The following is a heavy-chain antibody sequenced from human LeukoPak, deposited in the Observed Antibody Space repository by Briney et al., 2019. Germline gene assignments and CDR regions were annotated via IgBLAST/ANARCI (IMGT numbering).Heavy chain of an antibody. CDR2: ISAYNGNT. CDR3: ARVDSWGFWSGYHINDY. Sequence: ASVKVSCKASGYTFTSYGISWVRQAPGQGLEWMGWISAYNGNTNYAQKLQGRVTMTTDTSTSTAYMELRSLRSDDTAVYYCARVDSWGFWSGYHINDYWGQGTLVTVSS. V-gene: IGHV1-18*01. CDR1: GYTFTSYG. D-gene: IGHD3-3*01. J-gene: IGHJ4*02.